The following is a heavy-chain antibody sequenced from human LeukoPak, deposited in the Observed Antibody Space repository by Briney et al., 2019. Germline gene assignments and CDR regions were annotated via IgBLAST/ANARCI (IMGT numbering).Heavy chain of an antibody. CDR3: ARHKAERGSSGYDWGAFDV. D-gene: IGHD5-12*01. CDR2: IYPGDSDT. Sequence: GESLKISCQASGYTFTNYWIGWVRQMPGKGLEWMGIIYPGDSDTRYSPSFQGQVSISADKSISTAYLQWNSLKASDTAMYYCARHKAERGSSGYDWGAFDVWGQGTMVTVSS. V-gene: IGHV5-51*01. J-gene: IGHJ3*01. CDR1: GYTFTNYW.